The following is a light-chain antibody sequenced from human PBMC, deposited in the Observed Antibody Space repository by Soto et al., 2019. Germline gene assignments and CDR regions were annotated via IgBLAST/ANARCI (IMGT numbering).Light chain of an antibody. Sequence: DIQMTQSPSTLSASVGDRVTITCRASQSISTWLAWYQQKSGKAPKLLIYEASTLGSGVPSRFSGSGSGTKFTLTISSLQPDDFATYYCQQYNSYSETFGQGTKVDIK. CDR3: QQYNSYSET. V-gene: IGKV1-5*03. CDR2: EAS. CDR1: QSISTW. J-gene: IGKJ1*01.